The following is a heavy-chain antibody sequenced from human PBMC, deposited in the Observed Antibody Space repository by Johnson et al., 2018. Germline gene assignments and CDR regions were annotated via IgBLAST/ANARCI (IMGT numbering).Heavy chain of an antibody. J-gene: IGHJ5*02. CDR3: TRRSGVSGWFTA. CDR2: IRSSANNYAT. D-gene: IGHD6-19*01. Sequence: EVQLVESGGGLVQPGGSLRLSCAASGFTFSSYCMNWVRQASGKGLEWLGRIRSSANNYATDYAVSVKGRFTITRDDSRNTAFLQMNNLRGEDTAFYYCTRRSGVSGWFTAWGQGTLVTVSS. CDR1: GFTFSSYC. V-gene: IGHV3-73*01.